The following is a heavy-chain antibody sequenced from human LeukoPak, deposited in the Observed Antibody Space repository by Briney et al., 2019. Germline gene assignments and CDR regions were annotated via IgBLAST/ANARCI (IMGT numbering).Heavy chain of an antibody. CDR1: GFTFSSYG. V-gene: IGHV3-NL1*01. Sequence: GRSLRLSCAASGFTFSSYGMHWVRQAPGKGLEWVSSIDISGGSTYYADSAEGRFTISRDNSKNTLYLQMNGLRVEDTALYYCANEVRPNDYWGQGTLVTVSS. CDR3: ANEVRPNDY. J-gene: IGHJ4*02. D-gene: IGHD1-1*01. CDR2: IDISGGST.